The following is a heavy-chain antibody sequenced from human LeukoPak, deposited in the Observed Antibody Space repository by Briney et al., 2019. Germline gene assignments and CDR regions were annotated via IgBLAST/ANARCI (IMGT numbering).Heavy chain of an antibody. Sequence: ASVKVSCKVSGYTLTELSMHWVRQAPGKGLEWMGGFDPEDGETIYAQKFQGRVTMTEDTSTDTACMELSSLRSEDTAVYYCTPLPPMVRGVRTGLLFDPWGQGTLVTVSS. D-gene: IGHD3-10*01. V-gene: IGHV1-24*01. CDR1: GYTLTELS. J-gene: IGHJ5*02. CDR3: TPLPPMVRGVRTGLLFDP. CDR2: FDPEDGET.